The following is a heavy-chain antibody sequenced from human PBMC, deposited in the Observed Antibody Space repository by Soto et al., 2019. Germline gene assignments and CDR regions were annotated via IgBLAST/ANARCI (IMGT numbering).Heavy chain of an antibody. CDR1: GGSISSYY. CDR2: IYYSGST. Sequence: SETLSLTCTVSGGSISSYYWSWIRQPPGKGLEWIGYIYYSGSTNYNPSLKSRVTISVDTSKNQFSLKLSSVTAADTAVYYCASAYYDFWSGYYGAAGFDYWGQGTLVTVSS. J-gene: IGHJ4*02. D-gene: IGHD3-3*01. CDR3: ASAYYDFWSGYYGAAGFDY. V-gene: IGHV4-59*12.